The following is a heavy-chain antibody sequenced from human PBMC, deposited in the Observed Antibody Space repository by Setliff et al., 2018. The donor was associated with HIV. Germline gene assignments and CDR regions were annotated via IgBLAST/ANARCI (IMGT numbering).Heavy chain of an antibody. V-gene: IGHV1-2*02. Sequence: ASVKVSCKTSGYTFDAKYIHWARQAPGQGLEWMGWINPNSGATNYAQKFEDKVTMTRDTSLSTGYMNLSRLRSDDTAVYYCARGGEIALAAHRRWLDSWGQGTLVTVSS. CDR3: ARGGEIALAAHRRWLDS. CDR2: INPNSGAT. J-gene: IGHJ5*01. CDR1: GYTFDAKY. D-gene: IGHD6-19*01.